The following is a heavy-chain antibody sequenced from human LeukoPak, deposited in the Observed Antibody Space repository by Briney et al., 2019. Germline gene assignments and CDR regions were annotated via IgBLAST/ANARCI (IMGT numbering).Heavy chain of an antibody. D-gene: IGHD6-13*01. CDR1: GFTFSNAW. Sequence: GGSLRLSCAASGFTFSNAWMSWVRQAPGKGLEWVSAVNDAGDATKYADSVKGRFTISRDNSKNTLYLQMNSLRAEDTAVYYCARGKPNSSSWYLFDYWGQGTLVTVSS. CDR2: VNDAGDAT. J-gene: IGHJ4*02. V-gene: IGHV3-23*01. CDR3: ARGKPNSSSWYLFDY.